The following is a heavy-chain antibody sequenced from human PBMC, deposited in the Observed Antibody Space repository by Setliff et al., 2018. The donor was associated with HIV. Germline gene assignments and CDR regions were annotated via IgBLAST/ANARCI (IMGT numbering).Heavy chain of an antibody. CDR2: IRSKADKYAT. D-gene: IGHD2-8*01. V-gene: IGHV3-73*01. Sequence: GGSLRLSCAASGFSFSGAEIHWVRQASGKGLEWVGRIRSKADKYATDYGASAKGRFIISRDDSKKTAYLQMSSLRAEDTAMYYCLLPCTSGWHNWADPWGQGTLVTVSS. CDR1: GFSFSGAE. J-gene: IGHJ5*02. CDR3: LLPCTSGWHNWADP.